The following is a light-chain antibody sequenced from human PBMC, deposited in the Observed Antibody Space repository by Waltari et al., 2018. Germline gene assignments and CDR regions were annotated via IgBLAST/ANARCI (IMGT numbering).Light chain of an antibody. CDR1: SLRSYY. V-gene: IGLV3-19*01. Sequence: SSALTQDPAVSVAMGQPVRITCQGDSLRSYYAIWYQQRPGQAPILVIYDKNNRPSGVPDRFSGSSSHNTGSLTITGAQAEDEASYYCHSRDASGVAGSFGGGTKLTVL. CDR2: DKN. J-gene: IGLJ2*01. CDR3: HSRDASGVAGS.